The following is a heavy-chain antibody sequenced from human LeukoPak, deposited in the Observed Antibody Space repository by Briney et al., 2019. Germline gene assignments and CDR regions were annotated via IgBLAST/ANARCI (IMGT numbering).Heavy chain of an antibody. V-gene: IGHV4-39*01. CDR2: VSHTGST. CDR3: ARQGTMTRGGYWLDP. D-gene: IGHD3-10*01. CDR1: GASINTSNFY. J-gene: IGHJ5*02. Sequence: SETLSLTCTVSGASINTSNFYWGWIRQPPGKGLESIGSVSHTGSTYSNPSLNSRVAISVDTSKNQFSLKLTSVTAADTAVYFCARQGTMTRGGYWLDPWGQGSLVTVSS.